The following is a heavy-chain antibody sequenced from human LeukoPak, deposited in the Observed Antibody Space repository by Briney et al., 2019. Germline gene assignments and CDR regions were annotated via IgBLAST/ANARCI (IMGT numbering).Heavy chain of an antibody. D-gene: IGHD3-10*01. Sequence: GGSLRLSCAASGFTFSDYYMSWIRQAPGKGLEWVSYISSSGSTIYYADSVKGRFTISRGNAKNSLYLQMNSLRAEDTAVYYCASGITMVRGIYYMDVWGKGTTVTVSS. J-gene: IGHJ6*03. V-gene: IGHV3-11*01. CDR1: GFTFSDYY. CDR2: ISSSGSTI. CDR3: ASGITMVRGIYYMDV.